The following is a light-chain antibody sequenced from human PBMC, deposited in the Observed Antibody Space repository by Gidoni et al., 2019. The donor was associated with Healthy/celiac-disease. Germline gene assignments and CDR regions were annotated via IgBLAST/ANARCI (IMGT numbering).Light chain of an antibody. Sequence: QSVLTQPPSVSGAPGQGVTISCTGSSSNIGAGYDVHWYQQLPGTAPKLLIYGNSNRPSRVPDRFSGSKSGTSASLAITGLQAEDEADYYCQSYDSSLSALFGTGTKVTVL. CDR1: SSNIGAGYD. CDR3: QSYDSSLSAL. J-gene: IGLJ1*01. V-gene: IGLV1-40*01. CDR2: GNS.